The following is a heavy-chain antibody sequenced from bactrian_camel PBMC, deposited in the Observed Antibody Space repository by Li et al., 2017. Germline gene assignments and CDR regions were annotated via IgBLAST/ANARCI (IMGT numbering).Heavy chain of an antibody. V-gene: IGHV3S1*01. D-gene: IGHD6*01. CDR2: VIAGSGSP. Sequence: HVQLVESGGGSVQAGGSLRLSCAFSGYTYSGHCMGWFRQAPGKEREGVAVIAGSGSPGYADSVKGRFTISRDNAKNTVYLQMGSLKSEDTALYYCATRGRSSSVHVNSWGQGTQVTVS. J-gene: IGHJ6*01. CDR3: ATRGRSSSVHVNS. CDR1: GYTYSGHC.